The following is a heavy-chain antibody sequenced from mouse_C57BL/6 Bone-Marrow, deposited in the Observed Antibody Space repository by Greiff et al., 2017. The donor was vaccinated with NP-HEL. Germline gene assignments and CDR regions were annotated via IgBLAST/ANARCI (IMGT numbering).Heavy chain of an antibody. CDR3: TTYDGSSPAWFAY. J-gene: IGHJ3*01. Sequence: VQLQQSGAELVRPGASVKLSCTASGFNIKDDYMHWVKQRPEQGLEWIGWIDPENGDTESASKFQGKAPITADTSSNTAYLQLSSLTSEDTAVYYCTTYDGSSPAWFAYWGQGTLVTVSA. CDR1: GFNIKDDY. V-gene: IGHV14-4*01. D-gene: IGHD1-1*01. CDR2: IDPENGDT.